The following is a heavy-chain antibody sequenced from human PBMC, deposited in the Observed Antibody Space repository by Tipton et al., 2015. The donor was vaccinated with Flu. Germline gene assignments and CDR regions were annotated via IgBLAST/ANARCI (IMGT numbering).Heavy chain of an antibody. Sequence: TLSLTCSVSGDSMGSQYFWGWIRQPPGKGLEWIGNVHRTGSPYYNSSLRSRVFMTVDGAKNQFSLRLTSVTAADTAVYFCARRTFSNYVSEPKNWFDFWGQGTLVTVSS. J-gene: IGHJ5*01. D-gene: IGHD4-11*01. CDR2: VHRTGSP. V-gene: IGHV4-38-2*01. CDR1: GDSMGSQYF. CDR3: ARRTFSNYVSEPKNWFDF.